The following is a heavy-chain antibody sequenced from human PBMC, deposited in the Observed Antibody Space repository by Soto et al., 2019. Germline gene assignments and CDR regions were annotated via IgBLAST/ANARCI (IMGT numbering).Heavy chain of an antibody. J-gene: IGHJ4*02. D-gene: IGHD6-19*01. CDR1: EGTFSSYA. V-gene: IGHV1-69*13. Sequence: SVKVSCKASEGTFSSYAISWVRQAPGQGLEWMGGIIPIFGTANYAQKFQGRVTITADESTSTAYMELSSLRSEDTAVYYCARYSFYSSGWNGAEEFDYWGQGTLVTVSA. CDR3: ARYSFYSSGWNGAEEFDY. CDR2: IIPIFGTA.